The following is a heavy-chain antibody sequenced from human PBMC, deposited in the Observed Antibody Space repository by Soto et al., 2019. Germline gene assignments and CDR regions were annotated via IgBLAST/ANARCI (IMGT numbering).Heavy chain of an antibody. D-gene: IGHD3-22*01. Sequence: EVQLVESGGGLVKPGGSLRLSCAASGFTFSNAWMNWVRQAPGKGLEWVGRIKSKTDGGTTDYAAPVKGRFTISRDDSKNTLYLQMNSLKTEDTAVYYCTTEGRITMIVVVTYYFDYWGQGTLVTVSS. J-gene: IGHJ4*02. CDR2: IKSKTDGGTT. CDR3: TTEGRITMIVVVTYYFDY. CDR1: GFTFSNAW. V-gene: IGHV3-15*07.